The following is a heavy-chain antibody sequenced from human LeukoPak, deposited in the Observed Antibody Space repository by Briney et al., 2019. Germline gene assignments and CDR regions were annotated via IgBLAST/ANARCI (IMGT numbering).Heavy chain of an antibody. CDR2: INNDGSSA. D-gene: IGHD1-1*01. J-gene: IGHJ6*02. V-gene: IGHV3-74*01. CDR1: GFTFSNYW. Sequence: GGSLRLSCVASGFTFSNYWMQWVRQAPGKGLVWVSRINNDGSSASYVDSVKGRFTISRDNAKNTLFLQMNSLRAEDTAVYYCARRGTGHGMDVWGQGTTVIVSS. CDR3: ARRGTGHGMDV.